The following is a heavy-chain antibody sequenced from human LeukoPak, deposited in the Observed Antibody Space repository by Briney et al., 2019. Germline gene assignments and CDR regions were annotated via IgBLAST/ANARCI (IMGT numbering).Heavy chain of an antibody. J-gene: IGHJ4*02. V-gene: IGHV4-30-4*01. CDR1: GGSISSDDYQ. D-gene: IGHD3-22*01. Sequence: SETLSLTCTVSGGSISSDDYQWSWIRQPPGKGLEWIGYIYYSGSTSSNPSLKSRVTISVDTSKNRFSLRLSSVTAADTAVYYCARSDYYYGSSGYPLFDYWGQGILVTVSS. CDR3: ARSDYYYGSSGYPLFDY. CDR2: IYYSGST.